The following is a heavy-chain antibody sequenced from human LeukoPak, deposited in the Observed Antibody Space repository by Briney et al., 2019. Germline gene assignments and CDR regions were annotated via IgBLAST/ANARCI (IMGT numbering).Heavy chain of an antibody. V-gene: IGHV3-23*01. J-gene: IGHJ4*02. CDR2: IIGSGRDT. D-gene: IGHD5-18*01. CDR3: AKESTAMAPYFDY. CDR1: GFTFSSYA. Sequence: GGSLRLSCAASGFTFSSYAMNWVRQAPGKRLEWVSSIIGSGRDTYYADSVKGRFTISRDNSKNTLYLQMNSLRAEDTAVYYCAKESTAMAPYFDYWGQGTLVTVSS.